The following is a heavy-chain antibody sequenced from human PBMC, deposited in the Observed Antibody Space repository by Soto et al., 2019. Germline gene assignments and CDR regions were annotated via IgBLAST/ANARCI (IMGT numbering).Heavy chain of an antibody. J-gene: IGHJ6*03. CDR1: GFTFSSYA. Sequence: GGSLRLSCAASGFTFSSYAMSWVRQAPGKGLEWVSAISGSGGSTYYADSVKGRFTISRDNAKNSLYLQMNSLRAEDTALYYCAKDMEFGAYYYYYMDVWGKGTTVTVSS. CDR2: ISGSGGST. D-gene: IGHD3-10*01. CDR3: AKDMEFGAYYYYYMDV. V-gene: IGHV3-23*01.